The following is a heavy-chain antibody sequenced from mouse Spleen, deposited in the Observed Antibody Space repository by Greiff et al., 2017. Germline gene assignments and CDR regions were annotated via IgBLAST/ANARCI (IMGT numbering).Heavy chain of an antibody. J-gene: IGHJ2*01. Sequence: QVQLQQPGAELVRPGSSVKLSCKASGYTFTSYWMHWVKQRPIQGLEWIGNIDPSDSETHYNQKFKDKATLTVDKSSSTAYMQLSSLTSEDSAVYYCARMEMITYYFDYWGQGTTLTVSS. V-gene: IGHV1-52*01. D-gene: IGHD2-4*01. CDR1: GYTFTSYW. CDR2: IDPSDSET. CDR3: ARMEMITYYFDY.